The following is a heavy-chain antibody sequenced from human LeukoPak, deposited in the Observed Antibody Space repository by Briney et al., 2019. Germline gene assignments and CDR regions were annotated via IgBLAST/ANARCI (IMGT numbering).Heavy chain of an antibody. CDR1: GYTFTGYY. J-gene: IGHJ4*02. V-gene: IGHV1-2*02. D-gene: IGHD1-14*01. CDR2: INPNSGGT. Sequence: ASVKVSCKASGYTFTGYYMHWVRQAPGQGLEWMGWINPNSGGTNYAQKFQGRVTMTRDTSISTAYMELSRLRSDDTAVYYCARVNQSPVTTRPFDYWGQGTLVTVSS. CDR3: ARVNQSPVTTRPFDY.